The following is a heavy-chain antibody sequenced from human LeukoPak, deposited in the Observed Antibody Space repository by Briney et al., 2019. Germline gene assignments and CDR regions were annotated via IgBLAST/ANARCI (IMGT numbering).Heavy chain of an antibody. CDR1: GYTFTGYY. J-gene: IGHJ4*02. V-gene: IGHV1-2*02. CDR3: ARVTGSSSSPLGY. D-gene: IGHD6-6*01. CDR2: INPNSGGA. Sequence: GASVKVSCKASGYTFTGYYMHWVRQAPGQGLEWMGWINPNSGGANYAQKFQGRVTMTRDTSISTAYMELSRLRSDDTAVYYCARVTGSSSSPLGYWGQGTLVTVSS.